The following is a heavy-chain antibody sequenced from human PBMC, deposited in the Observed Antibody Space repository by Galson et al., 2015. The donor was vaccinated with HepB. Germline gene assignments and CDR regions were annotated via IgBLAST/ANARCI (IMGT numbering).Heavy chain of an antibody. J-gene: IGHJ2*01. D-gene: IGHD1-1*01. CDR3: AREGRSINWDDWYFDL. Sequence: SLRLSCAASGFTFRSSWMVWVRQAPGKGLEWVATINPDGSKLGYLDSVRGRFTISRDNAQNSLFLHMNGLTAEDTAVYYCAREGRSINWDDWYFDLWGRGTLVTVSS. CDR1: GFTFRSSW. CDR2: INPDGSKL. V-gene: IGHV3-7*01.